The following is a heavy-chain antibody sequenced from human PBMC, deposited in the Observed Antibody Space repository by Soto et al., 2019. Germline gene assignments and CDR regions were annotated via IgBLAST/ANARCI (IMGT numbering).Heavy chain of an antibody. J-gene: IGHJ5*02. CDR3: ARVMVTTGWFDP. CDR1: GFTFSSYG. Sequence: ESGGGVVQPGRSLRLSCAASGFTFSSYGMHWVRQAPGKGLEWVAVIWYDGSNKYYADSVKGRFTISRDNSKNTLYLQMNSLRAEDTAVYYCARVMVTTGWFDPWGQGTLVTVSS. CDR2: IWYDGSNK. D-gene: IGHD2-8*01. V-gene: IGHV3-33*01.